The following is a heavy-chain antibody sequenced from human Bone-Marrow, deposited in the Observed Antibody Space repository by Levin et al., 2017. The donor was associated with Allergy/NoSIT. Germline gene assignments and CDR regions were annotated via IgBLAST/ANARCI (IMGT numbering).Heavy chain of an antibody. CDR1: GFTFRSYA. Sequence: LSGGSLRLSCAVSGFTFRSYAMHWVRQAPGKGLEWVARISFDGSDQLYADSVRGRFALSRDNSKNTLYLQMNSLRTEDSAVYYCVKDPNGSSSGVYWGQGILVTVSS. J-gene: IGHJ4*02. D-gene: IGHD3-10*01. CDR3: VKDPNGSSSGVY. V-gene: IGHV3-30*18. CDR2: ISFDGSDQ.